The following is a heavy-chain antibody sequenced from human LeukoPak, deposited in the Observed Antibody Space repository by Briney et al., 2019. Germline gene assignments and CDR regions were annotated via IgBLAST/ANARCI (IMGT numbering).Heavy chain of an antibody. J-gene: IGHJ4*02. CDR3: ARRAGDYSHPYDY. V-gene: IGHV3-53*01. CDR1: GFTVSSNS. Sequence: GGSLRLSCTVSGFTVSSNSMSWVRQAPGKGVEWVSFIYSGGGTQYSDSVKGRFTISRDNSKNTLYLQMNSLRAEDTAVYYCARRAGDYSHPYDYWGQGTLVTVSS. D-gene: IGHD3-22*01. CDR2: IYSGGGT.